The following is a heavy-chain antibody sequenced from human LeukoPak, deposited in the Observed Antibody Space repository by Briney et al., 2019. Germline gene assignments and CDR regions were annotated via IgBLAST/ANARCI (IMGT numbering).Heavy chain of an antibody. CDR3: ARYYYYGSGSLDY. D-gene: IGHD3-10*01. J-gene: IGHJ4*02. V-gene: IGHV4-34*01. CDR1: GGSFSGYY. CDR2: INHSGST. Sequence: PSETLSLTCAVYGGSFSGYYWSWIRQPPGKGLEWIGEINHSGSTNYNPSLKSRVTISVDTSKNQFSLKLSSVTAADTAVYYCARYYYYGSGSLDYWGQGTLVTVSS.